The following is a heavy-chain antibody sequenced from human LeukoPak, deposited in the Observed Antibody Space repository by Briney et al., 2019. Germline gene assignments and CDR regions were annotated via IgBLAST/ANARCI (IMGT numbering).Heavy chain of an antibody. CDR2: IWYDGSNK. V-gene: IGHV3-33*01. Sequence: GGSLRLSCAASGFTFSSYGMHWLRQAPDKGLEWVAVIWYDGSNKYYADSVKGRFTISRDNSKNTLYLQMNSLRAEDTAVYYCARDQVGDILTGTYYFDYWGQGTLVTVSS. CDR1: GFTFSSYG. CDR3: ARDQVGDILTGTYYFDY. J-gene: IGHJ4*02. D-gene: IGHD3-9*01.